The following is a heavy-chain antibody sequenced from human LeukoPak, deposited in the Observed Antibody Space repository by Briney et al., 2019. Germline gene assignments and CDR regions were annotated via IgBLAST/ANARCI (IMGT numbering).Heavy chain of an antibody. CDR3: ARGYCTNTNCPPEYYFDY. CDR1: GYTFTTYN. CDR2: INPSGGST. V-gene: IGHV1-46*01. Sequence: ASVKVSCKASGYTFTTYNIHWVRQAPGQGLEWMGIINPSGGSTSYAQKFQGRVTLTRDMSTRTVYMELSSLRSEDTAVYYCARGYCTNTNCPPEYYFDYWSQGTLVTVSS. J-gene: IGHJ4*02. D-gene: IGHD2-2*01.